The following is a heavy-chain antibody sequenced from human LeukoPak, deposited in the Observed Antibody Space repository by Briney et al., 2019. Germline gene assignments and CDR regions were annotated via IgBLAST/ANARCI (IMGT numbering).Heavy chain of an antibody. CDR3: ARGYYDSSGYYYFDY. D-gene: IGHD3-22*01. Sequence: SETLSLTCTVSGGSMSSYYWSWIRQPPGKELEWIGYIYYSGSTYYNPSLKSRVTISVDTSKNQFSLKLSSVTAADTAVYYCARGYYDSSGYYYFDYWGQGTLVTVSS. CDR1: GGSMSSYY. J-gene: IGHJ4*02. V-gene: IGHV4-59*01. CDR2: IYYSGST.